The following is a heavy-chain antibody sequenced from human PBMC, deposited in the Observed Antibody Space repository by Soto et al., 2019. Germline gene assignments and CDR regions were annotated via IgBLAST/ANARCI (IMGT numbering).Heavy chain of an antibody. Sequence: PSETLSLTCTVSGGSISSYYWSWIRQPPGKGLEWIGYIYYSGSTNYNPSLKSRVTISVDTSKNQFSLKLSSVTAADTAVYYYEGVWGVGLIGSCCGGGYYFDYWGQGTLVTVSS. V-gene: IGHV4-59*01. CDR2: IYYSGST. J-gene: IGHJ4*02. CDR1: GGSISSYY. CDR3: EGVWGVGLIGSCCGGGYYFDY. D-gene: IGHD2-15*01.